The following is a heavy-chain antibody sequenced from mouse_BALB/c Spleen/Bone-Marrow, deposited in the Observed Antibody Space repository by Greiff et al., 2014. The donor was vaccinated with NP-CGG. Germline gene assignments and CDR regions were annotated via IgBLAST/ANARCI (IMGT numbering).Heavy chain of an antibody. CDR3: ATYYYGSSWGFAY. CDR1: GFNIKDTY. V-gene: IGHV14-3*02. CDR2: IDPANGNI. D-gene: IGHD1-1*01. J-gene: IGHJ3*01. Sequence: EVQVVESGAELVKPGASVKLCCTASGFNIKDTYMHWVKQRPEQGLEWIGRIDPANGNIKYDPKFQGKATITADTSSNTAYLQLSSLTSEDTAVYYCATYYYGSSWGFAYWGQGTLVTVSA.